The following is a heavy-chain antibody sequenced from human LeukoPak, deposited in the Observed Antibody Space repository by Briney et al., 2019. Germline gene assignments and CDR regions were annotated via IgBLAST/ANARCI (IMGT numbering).Heavy chain of an antibody. J-gene: IGHJ4*02. Sequence: GGSLRLPCAASGFTFSSYGMHWVRQAPGKGLEWVAVISYDGSNKYYADSVKGRFTISRDNSKNTLYLQMNSLRAEDTAVYYCAKDGAGKYYDSSGYYYSDYWGQGTLVTVSS. D-gene: IGHD3-22*01. CDR3: AKDGAGKYYDSSGYYYSDY. V-gene: IGHV3-30*18. CDR2: ISYDGSNK. CDR1: GFTFSSYG.